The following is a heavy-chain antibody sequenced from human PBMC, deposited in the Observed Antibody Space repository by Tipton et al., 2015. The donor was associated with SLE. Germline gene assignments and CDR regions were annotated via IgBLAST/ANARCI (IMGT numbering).Heavy chain of an antibody. J-gene: IGHJ4*02. CDR2: ISSNGGST. Sequence: SLRLSCAASGLTFRDHWMSWVRQAPGKGLEYVSAISSNGGSTYYANSVKGRLTISRDNSKNTLYLQMGSLRAEDMAVYYCARMTTRSSFDYWGQGTLVTVSS. D-gene: IGHD4-11*01. CDR1: GLTFRDHW. V-gene: IGHV3-64*01. CDR3: ARMTTRSSFDY.